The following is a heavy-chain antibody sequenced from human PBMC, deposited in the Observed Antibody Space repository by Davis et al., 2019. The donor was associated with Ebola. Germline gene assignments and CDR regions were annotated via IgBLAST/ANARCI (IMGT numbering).Heavy chain of an antibody. CDR2: IYYSGST. D-gene: IGHD2/OR15-2a*01. Sequence: MPSETLSLTCTVSGGSISSYYWSWIRQPPGKGLEWIGYIYYSGSTNYNPSLKSRVTISVDTSKNQFSLKLSSVTAADTAVYYCARVAQYSWFDPWGQGTLVTVSS. CDR3: ARVAQYSWFDP. J-gene: IGHJ5*02. CDR1: GGSISSYY. V-gene: IGHV4-59*12.